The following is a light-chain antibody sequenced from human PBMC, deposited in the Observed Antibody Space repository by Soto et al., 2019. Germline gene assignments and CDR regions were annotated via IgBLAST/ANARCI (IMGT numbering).Light chain of an antibody. J-gene: IGLJ1*01. CDR1: SSNIGSNY. V-gene: IGLV1-47*01. Sequence: QSVLTQPRSASGTPGQRVTISCSGSSSNIGSNYVYWYQQLPGTAPKLLIYRNNQRPSGVPDRFSGSKSGTSASLAISGLRSEDEADYYCAAWDDSLSGLSVFGTGTKLTVL. CDR2: RNN. CDR3: AAWDDSLSGLSV.